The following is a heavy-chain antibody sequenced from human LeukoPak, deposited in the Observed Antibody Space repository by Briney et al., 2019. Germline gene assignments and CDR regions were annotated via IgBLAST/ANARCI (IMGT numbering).Heavy chain of an antibody. CDR3: AKDAVSLVDTAMVTWGKDQNYYYYYMDV. CDR1: GFTFSSYS. J-gene: IGHJ6*03. CDR2: ITSSSSYI. Sequence: NAGGSLRLSCAASGFTFSSYSMNWVRQAPGKGLEWVSSITSSSSYIYYADSVKGRFTISRDNSKNTLYLQMNSQRAEDTAVYYCAKDAVSLVDTAMVTWGKDQNYYYYYMDVWGKGTTVTVSS. D-gene: IGHD5-18*01. V-gene: IGHV3-21*04.